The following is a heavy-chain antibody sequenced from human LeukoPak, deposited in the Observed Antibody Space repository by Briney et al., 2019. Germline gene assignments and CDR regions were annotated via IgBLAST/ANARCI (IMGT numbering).Heavy chain of an antibody. CDR2: ISSSGSTI. CDR3: ARDFAVAGPDH. V-gene: IGHV3-48*03. Sequence: HPGGSLRLSCAASGFTFSSYEMNWVRQAPGKGLEWVSYISSSGSTIYYADSVKGRFTISRDNAKNSLYLQMNSLRAEDTAVYYCARDFAVAGPDHWGQGTLVTVSS. CDR1: GFTFSSYE. D-gene: IGHD6-19*01. J-gene: IGHJ4*02.